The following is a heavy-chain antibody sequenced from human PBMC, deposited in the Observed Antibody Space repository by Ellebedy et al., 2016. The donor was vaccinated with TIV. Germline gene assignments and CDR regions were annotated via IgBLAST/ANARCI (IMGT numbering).Heavy chain of an antibody. D-gene: IGHD2-15*01. CDR2: IKQDGSEK. CDR1: GFTFSSYW. Sequence: GESLKISXAASGFTFSSYWMSWVRQAPGKGLEWVANIKQDGSEKYYVDSVKGRFTISRDNSKNTLFLQMNSLRAEDTAVYYCAKDKTASGVAEYFHHWGQGTLVTVSS. V-gene: IGHV3-7*03. J-gene: IGHJ1*01. CDR3: AKDKTASGVAEYFHH.